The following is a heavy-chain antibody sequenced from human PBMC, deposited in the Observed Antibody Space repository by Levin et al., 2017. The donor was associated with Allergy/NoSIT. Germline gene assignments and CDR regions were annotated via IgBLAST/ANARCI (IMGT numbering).Heavy chain of an antibody. D-gene: IGHD6-6*01. Sequence: SETLSLTCVVYGGSFSGYYWSWIRQPPGKGLEWIGEINYSGTTNYNPSLKSRLTVSVDTSKNQFSLKLSSVTAADTAVYYCARVRYSTSPDYWGQGTLVTVSS. CDR3: ARVRYSTSPDY. V-gene: IGHV4-34*01. CDR2: INYSGTT. CDR1: GGSFSGYY. J-gene: IGHJ4*02.